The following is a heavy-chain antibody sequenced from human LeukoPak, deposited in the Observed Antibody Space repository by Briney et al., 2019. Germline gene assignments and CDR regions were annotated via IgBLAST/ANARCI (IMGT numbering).Heavy chain of an antibody. D-gene: IGHD6-19*01. V-gene: IGHV4-59*12. CDR1: GSSISSYY. J-gene: IGHJ4*02. CDR2: IYYSGST. CDR3: ASSGNEGYFDY. Sequence: NTSETLSLTCTVSGSSISSYYWSWIRQPPGKGLEWIGYIYYSGSTNYNPSLKSRVTISVDKSKNQFSLKLSSVTAADTAVYYCASSGNEGYFDYWGQGTLVTVSS.